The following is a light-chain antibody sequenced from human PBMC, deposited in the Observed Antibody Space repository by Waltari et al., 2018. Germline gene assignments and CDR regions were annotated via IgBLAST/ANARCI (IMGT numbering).Light chain of an antibody. V-gene: IGLV2-14*03. CDR1: SSDVGGYNA. J-gene: IGLJ1*01. CDR2: DVS. CDR3: SSYTSSSTYV. Sequence: QSALTQPASVSGSPGQSIAISCTGTSSDVGGYNAVSWYQQPPGKAPKLLIYDVSNRPSGVSDRFSGSKSGNTASLTISGLQTEDEADYYCSSYTSSSTYVFGIGTKVTVL.